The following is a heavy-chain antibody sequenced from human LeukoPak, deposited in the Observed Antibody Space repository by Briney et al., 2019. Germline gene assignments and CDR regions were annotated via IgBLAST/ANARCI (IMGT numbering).Heavy chain of an antibody. CDR3: ARVRTYYDMPEGI. CDR1: GYSISGGYY. CDR2: IYHSGST. V-gene: IGHV4-38-2*02. Sequence: PSETLSLTCTVSGYSISGGYYLGWIRQPPGKGLGWIGSIYHSGSTNYNPSRKSPVTISVDTFTNPFSLRLSSVAAPDTAVCYCARVRTYYDMPEGIWGQGTMVTVSS. D-gene: IGHD3-9*01. J-gene: IGHJ3*02.